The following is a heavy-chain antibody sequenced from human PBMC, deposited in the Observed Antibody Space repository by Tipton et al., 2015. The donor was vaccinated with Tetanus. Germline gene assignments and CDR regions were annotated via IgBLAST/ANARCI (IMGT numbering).Heavy chain of an antibody. J-gene: IGHJ1*01. V-gene: IGHV3-7*01. CDR3: ASSSRGYYDSSGYYGYFQH. D-gene: IGHD3-22*01. CDR1: GFSFSDYG. Sequence: SLRLSCAASGFSFSDYGMNWVRQAPGKGLEWVANIKQDGSEKYYADSVKGRFTISRDNAKNSLFLQVNSLRAEDTAVYYCASSSRGYYDSSGYYGYFQHWGQGTLVIVSS. CDR2: IKQDGSEK.